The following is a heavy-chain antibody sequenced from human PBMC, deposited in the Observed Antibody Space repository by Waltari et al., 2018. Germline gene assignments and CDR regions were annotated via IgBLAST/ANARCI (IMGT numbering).Heavy chain of an antibody. D-gene: IGHD3-3*01. V-gene: IGHV3-30*01. J-gene: IGHJ4*02. CDR3: ARDVHYDFWSGNDNYFNY. Sequence: HVQLVESGGGVVQPGRSLRLSCSASGFPFSRYAMPWFRQAPGKGLQWVAIISYDGSNKYYADSVKGRFTISRDNSKNTLYLQMNSLRAEDTAVYYCARDVHYDFWSGNDNYFNYWGQGTLVTVSS. CDR1: GFPFSRYA. CDR2: ISYDGSNK.